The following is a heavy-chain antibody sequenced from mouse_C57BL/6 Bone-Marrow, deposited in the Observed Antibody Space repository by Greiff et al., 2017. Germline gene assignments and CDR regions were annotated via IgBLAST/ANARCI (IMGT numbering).Heavy chain of an antibody. CDR3: ARENWVAWFAY. V-gene: IGHV1-80*01. J-gene: IGHJ3*01. D-gene: IGHD4-1*01. Sequence: QVQLQQSGAELVKPGAPVKISCKASGYAFSSYWMNWVKQRPGKGLEWIGQIYPGDGDTNYNGKFKGKATLTADKSSSTAYMQLSSLPSEDSAVYFCARENWVAWFAYWGQGTLVTVSA. CDR2: IYPGDGDT. CDR1: GYAFSSYW.